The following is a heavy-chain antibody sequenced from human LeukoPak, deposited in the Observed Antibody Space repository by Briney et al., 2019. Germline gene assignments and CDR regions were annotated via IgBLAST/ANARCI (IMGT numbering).Heavy chain of an antibody. CDR1: GYIFTGYY. V-gene: IGHV1-2*02. Sequence: EASVKVSCKASGYIFTGYYMHWVRQAHGQGLEWMGWINPNSGSTNYAQKFQGRVTMTRDTSISTVYMELSRLRSDDTAMYYCARERPHYMDVWGTGTAVIVSS. CDR2: INPNSGST. CDR3: ARERPHYMDV. J-gene: IGHJ6*03.